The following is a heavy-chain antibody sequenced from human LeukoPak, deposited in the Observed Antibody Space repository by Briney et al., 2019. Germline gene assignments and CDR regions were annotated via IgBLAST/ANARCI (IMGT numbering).Heavy chain of an antibody. CDR3: ASLGGNGSAFAAFDF. D-gene: IGHD4-23*01. Sequence: SVKVSCKASGGTFISYAISGGRQAPGQGREGRGRIIPIFGIANYAQKFQGRVTSTADKSTSTAYMEWSSLKAADTAVYYCASLGGNGSAFAAFDFWGQGTMVTVSS. CDR1: GGTFISYA. CDR2: IIPIFGIA. V-gene: IGHV1-69*04. J-gene: IGHJ3*01.